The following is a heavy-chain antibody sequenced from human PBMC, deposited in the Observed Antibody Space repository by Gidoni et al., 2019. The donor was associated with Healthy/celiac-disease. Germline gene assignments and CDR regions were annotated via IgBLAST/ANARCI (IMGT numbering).Heavy chain of an antibody. CDR2: IYTSGST. Sequence: QVQLQESGPGLVKPSETLSLTCPVSGGSISSYSWSWIRQPAGKGLEWIGRIYTSGSTNYNPSLKSRVTMSVDTSKNQFSLKLSSVTAADTAVYYCARDARVCSGGSCYSHYYFDYWGQGTLVTVSS. CDR3: ARDARVCSGGSCYSHYYFDY. CDR1: GGSISSYS. V-gene: IGHV4-4*07. D-gene: IGHD2-15*01. J-gene: IGHJ4*02.